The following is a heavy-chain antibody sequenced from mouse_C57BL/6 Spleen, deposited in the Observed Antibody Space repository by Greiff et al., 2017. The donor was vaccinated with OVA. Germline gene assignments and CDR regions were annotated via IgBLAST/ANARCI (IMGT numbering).Heavy chain of an antibody. V-gene: IGHV1-55*01. CDR3: ARDYGSLFDY. J-gene: IGHJ2*01. D-gene: IGHD1-1*01. Sequence: QVQLQQPGAELVKPGASVKMSCKASGYTFPSYWITWVKQRPGQGLEWIGDIYPGSGRTNYNEKFKSKATLTVDTSSRTAYMQRSSLTSEDSAVDYCARDYGSLFDYWGQGTTLTVSS. CDR1: GYTFPSYW. CDR2: IYPGSGRT.